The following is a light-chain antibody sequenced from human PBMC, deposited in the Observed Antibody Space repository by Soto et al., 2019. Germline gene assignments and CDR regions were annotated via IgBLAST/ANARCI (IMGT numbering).Light chain of an antibody. Sequence: EIVWTQSPGTLSLSPGERATLSCRASQSVSSRSLAWYQQRPGQAPRLLISDASNRAADIPDRFSGSGSGTDFTLTINRLEPEDFAVYYCQQYAGSPRTFGQGTKV. CDR2: DAS. CDR3: QQYAGSPRT. V-gene: IGKV3-20*01. J-gene: IGKJ1*01. CDR1: QSVSSRS.